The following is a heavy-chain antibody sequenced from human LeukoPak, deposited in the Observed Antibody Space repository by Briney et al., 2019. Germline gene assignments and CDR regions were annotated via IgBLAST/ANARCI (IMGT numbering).Heavy chain of an antibody. J-gene: IGHJ4*02. CDR3: ARAPRGFQWFVEY. Sequence: SETLSLTCTVSGGSISSYYWSWIQQPPGKGLEWIGEIYHSGSTNYNPSLKSRVTISVDKSKNQFSLKLSSVTAADTAVYYCARAPRGFQWFVEYWGQGTLVTVSS. CDR2: IYHSGST. D-gene: IGHD3-22*01. V-gene: IGHV4-59*12. CDR1: GGSISSYY.